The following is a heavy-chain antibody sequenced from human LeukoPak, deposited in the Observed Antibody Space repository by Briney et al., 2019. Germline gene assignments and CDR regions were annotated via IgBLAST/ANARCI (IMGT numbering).Heavy chain of an antibody. CDR2: INHSGST. V-gene: IGHV4-34*01. CDR3: ARARLPSKYSSSSPPDY. Sequence: SETLSLTCAVYGGSFSGYYWSWIRQPPGRGLEWIGEINHSGSTNYNPSLKSRVTISVDTSKNQFSLKLSSVTAADTAVYYCARARLPSKYSSSSPPDYWGQGTLVTVSS. J-gene: IGHJ4*02. CDR1: GGSFSGYY. D-gene: IGHD6-6*01.